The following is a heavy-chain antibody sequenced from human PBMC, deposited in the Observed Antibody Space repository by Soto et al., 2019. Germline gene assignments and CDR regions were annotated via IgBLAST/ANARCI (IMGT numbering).Heavy chain of an antibody. CDR1: GFTVSSYA. Sequence: GGSLRLSCAASGFTVSSYAMSWVRQAPGKGLEWVSAISGSGGSTYYADSVKGRFTISRDNSKNTLYLQMNSLRAEDTAVYYCAKDHSYDSSGYPYYFDYWGQGTLVTVSS. CDR3: AKDHSYDSSGYPYYFDY. J-gene: IGHJ4*02. V-gene: IGHV3-23*01. D-gene: IGHD3-22*01. CDR2: ISGSGGST.